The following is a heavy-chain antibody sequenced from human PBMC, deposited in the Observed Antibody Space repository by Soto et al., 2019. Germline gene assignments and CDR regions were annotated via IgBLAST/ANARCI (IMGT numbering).Heavy chain of an antibody. J-gene: IGHJ6*02. CDR3: ARDRPTVTTPIFGGMDV. V-gene: IGHV3-53*02. CDR1: GFTVSSNY. D-gene: IGHD4-17*01. CDR2: IYSGGST. Sequence: EVQLVETGGGLIQPGGSLRLSCAASGFTVSSNYMSWVRQAPGKGLEWASVIYSGGSTYYADSVKGRFTISRDNSKNTLYLQMNSLRAEDTAVYYCARDRPTVTTPIFGGMDVWGQGTTVTVSS.